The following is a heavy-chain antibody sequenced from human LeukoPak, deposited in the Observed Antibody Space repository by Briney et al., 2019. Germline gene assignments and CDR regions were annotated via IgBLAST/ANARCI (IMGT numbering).Heavy chain of an antibody. CDR3: ARIKNEQQWLVPFDY. CDR2: IRYDGSNK. Sequence: GGSLRLSCAASGFTFSSYGMHWVRQAPGKGLEWVAFIRYDGSNKYYADSVKGRFTISRDNAKNSLYLQMNSLRAEDTAVYYCARIKNEQQWLVPFDYWGQGTLVTVSS. V-gene: IGHV3-30*02. J-gene: IGHJ4*02. D-gene: IGHD6-19*01. CDR1: GFTFSSYG.